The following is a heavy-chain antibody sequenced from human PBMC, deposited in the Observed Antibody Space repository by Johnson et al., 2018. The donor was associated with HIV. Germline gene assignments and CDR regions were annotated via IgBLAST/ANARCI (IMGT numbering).Heavy chain of an antibody. Sequence: VQLVESGGGVVQPGRSLRLSCAASGFNFSSYDMHWVRQATGKGLEWVSAIGTAGDTYYPGSVKGRFTISRENAKNSLYLQMYSLRAGDTAVYYCARRNGGIHAFDIWGQGTMVTVSS. CDR3: ARRNGGIHAFDI. V-gene: IGHV3-13*01. CDR1: GFNFSSYD. CDR2: IGTAGDT. D-gene: IGHD3-16*01. J-gene: IGHJ3*02.